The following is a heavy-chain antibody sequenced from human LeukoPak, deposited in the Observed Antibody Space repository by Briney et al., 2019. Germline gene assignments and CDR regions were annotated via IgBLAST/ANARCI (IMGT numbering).Heavy chain of an antibody. CDR3: ARGGSRLTTAGDLDY. V-gene: IGHV4-61*01. CDR1: GGSVSSGSYY. Sequence: PSETLSLTCTVSGGSVSSGSYYWSWIRQPPGKGLEWIGYIYYSGSTNYNPSLKSRVTISVDTSRNQFSLRLSSVTAADTAVYYCARGGSRLTTAGDLDYWGQGTLVTVSS. CDR2: IYYSGST. J-gene: IGHJ4*02. D-gene: IGHD3-16*01.